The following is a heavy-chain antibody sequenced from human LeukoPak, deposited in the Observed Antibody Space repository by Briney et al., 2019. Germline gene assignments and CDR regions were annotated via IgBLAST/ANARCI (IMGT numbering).Heavy chain of an antibody. D-gene: IGHD3-16*02. Sequence: GGSLRLSCAASGFTFSSYAMHWVRQAPGKGLEWVAVISYDGSNKYYADSVKGRFTISRDNSKNSLYLQMNSLRAEDTAVYYCAAGGVIPQDYYYGMDVWGKGTTVTVSS. J-gene: IGHJ6*04. V-gene: IGHV3-30*04. CDR1: GFTFSSYA. CDR3: AAGGVIPQDYYYGMDV. CDR2: ISYDGSNK.